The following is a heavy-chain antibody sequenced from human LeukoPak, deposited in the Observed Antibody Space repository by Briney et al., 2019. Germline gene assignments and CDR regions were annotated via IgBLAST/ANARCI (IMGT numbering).Heavy chain of an antibody. V-gene: IGHV3-64*01. D-gene: IGHD3-22*01. CDR1: GFAFSAYD. CDR2: ISSSGGST. J-gene: IGHJ5*02. CDR3: AANSGYYYA. Sequence: GGSLRLSCAASGFAFSAYDMNWVRQAPGKGLEYISGISSSGGSTYYANSVKGRFTISRDNSKNTLYLHMGSLRPEDMAVYYCAANSGYYYAWGQGALVAVSS.